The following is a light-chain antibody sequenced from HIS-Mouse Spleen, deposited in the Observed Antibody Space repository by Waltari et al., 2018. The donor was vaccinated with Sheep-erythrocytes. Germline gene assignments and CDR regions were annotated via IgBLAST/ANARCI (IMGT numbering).Light chain of an antibody. Sequence: QSALTQPRSVSGSPGQSVTISCTGTSSDVGGYNYVSWYQQHPGKAPKLMIYDVSKRPSGVPDRFGGSKSGTTASLTISGLQAEDEADYYCCSYAGSYNHVFATGTKVTVL. CDR1: SSDVGGYNY. V-gene: IGLV2-11*01. J-gene: IGLJ1*01. CDR3: CSYAGSYNHV. CDR2: DVS.